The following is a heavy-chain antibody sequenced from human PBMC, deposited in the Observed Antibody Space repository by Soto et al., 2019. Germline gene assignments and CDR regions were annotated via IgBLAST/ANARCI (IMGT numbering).Heavy chain of an antibody. D-gene: IGHD3-22*01. CDR1: GFTFSSYG. CDR3: ASHDSSGAIDY. Sequence: VGSLRLSCAASGFTFSSYGMHWVRQAPGKGLEWVAVIWYDGSNKYYADSVKGRFTISRDNSKNTLYLQMNSLRAEDTAVYYCASHDSSGAIDYWGQGTLVTVSS. V-gene: IGHV3-33*01. CDR2: IWYDGSNK. J-gene: IGHJ4*02.